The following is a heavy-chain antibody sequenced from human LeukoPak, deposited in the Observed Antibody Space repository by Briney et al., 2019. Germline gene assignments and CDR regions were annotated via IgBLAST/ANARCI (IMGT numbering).Heavy chain of an antibody. V-gene: IGHV3-23*01. Sequence: GGSLRLSCAASGFTFSLSVMNSARQAPGKGLEWIAGITGDGNIAYYADSAKGRFRIFRDNFENTLYLEIDSLRVDDTALYYRTKDRVGTTRGGDFWGWGTLVTVSS. CDR2: ITGDGNIA. D-gene: IGHD1-26*01. CDR3: TKDRVGTTRGGDF. J-gene: IGHJ4*02. CDR1: GFTFSLSV.